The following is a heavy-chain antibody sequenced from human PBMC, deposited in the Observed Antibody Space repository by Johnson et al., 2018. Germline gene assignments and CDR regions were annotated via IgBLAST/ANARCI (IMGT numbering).Heavy chain of an antibody. Sequence: VQLVESGGGLVKPGGSLRLSCAASGFTFSNAWMSWVRQAPGKGLEWVGRIKSKTDGGTTDYAAPGKGRFTISRDDSKTTLYLQMNSLKTEDTAVYYGTTDPPLQAGYYYYGMDVWGQGTTVTVSS. CDR1: GFTFSNAW. CDR3: TTDPPLQAGYYYYGMDV. V-gene: IGHV3-15*01. D-gene: IGHD4-11*01. CDR2: IKSKTDGGTT. J-gene: IGHJ6*02.